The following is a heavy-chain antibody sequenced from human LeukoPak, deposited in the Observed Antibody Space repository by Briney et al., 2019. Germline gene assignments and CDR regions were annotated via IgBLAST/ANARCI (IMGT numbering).Heavy chain of an antibody. CDR1: GGSISSGSYY. Sequence: SQTLSLTCTVSGGSISSGSYYWSWIRQPAGKGLEWIGRIYTSGSTNYNPSLKSRVTISVDTSKNQFSLKLSSVTAADTAVYYCARGLYGFWSGFIYYGMDVWGQGTTVTVSS. J-gene: IGHJ6*02. CDR3: ARGLYGFWSGFIYYGMDV. D-gene: IGHD3-3*01. CDR2: IYTSGST. V-gene: IGHV4-61*02.